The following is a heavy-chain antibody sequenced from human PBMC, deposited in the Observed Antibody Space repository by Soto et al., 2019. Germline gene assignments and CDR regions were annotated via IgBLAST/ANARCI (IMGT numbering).Heavy chain of an antibody. Sequence: SETMSLTCTVSGGSVTSDEDYWAWIRESPGKGLEWIGYISNSGSTGYNPSLKTRLSMSVDRSKNQFTLRLTSVTAADTAVYFCATESGSTYGYFDHWGQGTQVTVSS. CDR1: GGSVTSDEDY. D-gene: IGHD5-18*01. V-gene: IGHV4-30-4*01. CDR2: ISNSGST. CDR3: ATESGSTYGYFDH. J-gene: IGHJ4*02.